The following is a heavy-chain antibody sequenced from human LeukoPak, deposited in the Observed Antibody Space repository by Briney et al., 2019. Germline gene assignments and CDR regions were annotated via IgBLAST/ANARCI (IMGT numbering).Heavy chain of an antibody. CDR2: INHSGST. D-gene: IGHD3-9*01. J-gene: IGHJ5*02. CDR3: ARDLGYYDILTGSHRGNWFDP. V-gene: IGHV4-34*01. Sequence: PSETLSLTCAVYGGSFSGYYWSWIRQPPGKGLEWIGEINHSGSTNYNPSLKSRVTISVDTSKNQFSLKLSSVTAADTAVYYCARDLGYYDILTGSHRGNWFDPWGQGTLVTVSS. CDR1: GGSFSGYY.